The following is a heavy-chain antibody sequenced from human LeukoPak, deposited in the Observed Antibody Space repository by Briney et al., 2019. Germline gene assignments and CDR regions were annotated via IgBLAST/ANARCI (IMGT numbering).Heavy chain of an antibody. CDR2: INHSGST. J-gene: IGHJ3*02. Sequence: SETLSLTCAVYGGSFSGYYWSWIRQPPGKGLEWIGEINHSGSTNYNPSLKSRVTISVDTSKNQFSLKLSSVTAADTAAYYCARVLYSSGAYDAFDIWGQGTMVTVSS. CDR1: GGSFSGYY. V-gene: IGHV4-34*01. CDR3: ARVLYSSGAYDAFDI. D-gene: IGHD5-18*01.